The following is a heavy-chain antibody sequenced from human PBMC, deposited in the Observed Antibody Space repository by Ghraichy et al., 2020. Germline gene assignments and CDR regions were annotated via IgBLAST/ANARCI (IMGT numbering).Heavy chain of an antibody. J-gene: IGHJ6*03. CDR2: ISYDGNIE. CDR3: ARGLTLPAYIYYYYYYMDV. V-gene: IGHV3-30*03. Sequence: GGSLRLSCAASGFTFSSFGMHWVRQAPGKGLERVALISYDGNIEHYADSVKGRFTISRDNSKNTLYLQMNSLGPEDTAVYYCARGLTLPAYIYYYYYYMDVWGKGTTVTVSS. D-gene: IGHD2-2*01. CDR1: GFTFSSFG.